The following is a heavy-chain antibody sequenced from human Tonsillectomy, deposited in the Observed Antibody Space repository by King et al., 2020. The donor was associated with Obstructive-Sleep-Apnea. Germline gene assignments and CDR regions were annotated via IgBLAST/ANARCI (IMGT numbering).Heavy chain of an antibody. CDR2: ISGTSGRT. Sequence: VQLVQSGGGLVQPGGSLRLSCAASGFTFSSYAMSWVRQAPGKGLEWVSAISGTSGRTYYADSVKGRFTISRDNSKNTLYLQMNSLRAEDTAVYYCAKVPLAIVATLRHYFDSWGQGTLVTVSS. D-gene: IGHD5-12*01. CDR1: GFTFSSYA. V-gene: IGHV3-23*04. CDR3: AKVPLAIVATLRHYFDS. J-gene: IGHJ4*02.